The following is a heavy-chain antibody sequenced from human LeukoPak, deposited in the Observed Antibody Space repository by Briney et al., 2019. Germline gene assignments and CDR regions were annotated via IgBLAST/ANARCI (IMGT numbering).Heavy chain of an antibody. V-gene: IGHV4-34*01. CDR1: VDFLSRSY. J-gene: IGHJ4*02. D-gene: IGHD6-13*01. Sequence: AETLSLTCGFCVDFLSRSYSSWIRQPPGKGLEWIGEINHSGSTNYNPSLKSRVTISVDTSKNKFSLKLSSVAAAAKAVYYCAGGRGRHSSSWYYFDYWGQGTLVTVSS. CDR3: AGGRGRHSSSWYYFDY. CDR2: INHSGST.